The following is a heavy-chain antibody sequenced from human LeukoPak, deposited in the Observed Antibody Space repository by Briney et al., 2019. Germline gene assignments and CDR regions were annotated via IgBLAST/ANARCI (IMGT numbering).Heavy chain of an antibody. V-gene: IGHV4-59*01. D-gene: IGHD3/OR15-3a*01. J-gene: IGHJ4*02. CDR2: IYYSGST. CDR3: ARSLYGLPNFDY. CDR1: GGSFSGYY. Sequence: SETLSLTCAVYGGSFSGYYWSWIRQPPGKGLEWIGYIYYSGSTNYSPSLKSRVTISVDTSKNQFSLKLSSVTAADTAVYYCARSLYGLPNFDYWGQGTLVTVSS.